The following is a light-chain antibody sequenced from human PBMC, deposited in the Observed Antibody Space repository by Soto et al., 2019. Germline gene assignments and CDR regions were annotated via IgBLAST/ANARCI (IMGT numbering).Light chain of an antibody. CDR2: EVT. Sequence: QSVLTQPPSASGSPGQSVSISCTGTGSDVGTYNFVSWYQQHPGKAPKLLIYEVTKRPSGVPDRFSGSKSGNTASLTVSGLQAEDEAEYFCSSYTGDRHFYVFGTGTKVPS. J-gene: IGLJ1*01. CDR1: GSDVGTYNF. CDR3: SSYTGDRHFYV. V-gene: IGLV2-8*01.